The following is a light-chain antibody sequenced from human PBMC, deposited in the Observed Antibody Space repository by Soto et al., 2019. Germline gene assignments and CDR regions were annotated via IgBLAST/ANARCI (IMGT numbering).Light chain of an antibody. Sequence: DIQMTQSPSSVSASVVDRVTITCLASQAISSWLAWYQQKPGRAPKLLIYSASSLQNGAPSRFTGSGSGTDFTLTITSLQPDDTAIYYCQQARSFPLTFGGGTKVDI. CDR1: QAISSW. V-gene: IGKV1-12*01. CDR3: QQARSFPLT. J-gene: IGKJ4*01. CDR2: SAS.